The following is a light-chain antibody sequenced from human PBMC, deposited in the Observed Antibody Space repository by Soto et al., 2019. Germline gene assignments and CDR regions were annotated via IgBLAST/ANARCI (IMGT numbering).Light chain of an antibody. Sequence: DVQMTQSPSTLSASVGDRVTITCRASQSIRNWLAWYQQKPGEAPKLLISVASNLQSGVPSRFSGSGSGTEFTLTISSLQTDDFATYYCQHYDVSTWTFGQGTKV. CDR3: QHYDVSTWT. J-gene: IGKJ1*01. V-gene: IGKV1-5*01. CDR1: QSIRNW. CDR2: VAS.